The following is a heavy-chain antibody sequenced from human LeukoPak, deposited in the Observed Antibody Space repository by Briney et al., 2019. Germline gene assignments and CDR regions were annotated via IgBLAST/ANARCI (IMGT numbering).Heavy chain of an antibody. J-gene: IGHJ3*02. CDR2: IIPIFGTA. CDR1: GGTFSSYA. D-gene: IGHD3-3*01. V-gene: IGHV1-69*05. CDR3: LLRNDFWSGGAFDI. Sequence: SVKVSCKASGGTFSSYAISWVRQAPGQGLEWMGRIIPIFGTANYAQKYQGRVTITTDESTSTAYMELSSLRSEDTAVYYCLLRNDFWSGGAFDIWGQGTMVTVSS.